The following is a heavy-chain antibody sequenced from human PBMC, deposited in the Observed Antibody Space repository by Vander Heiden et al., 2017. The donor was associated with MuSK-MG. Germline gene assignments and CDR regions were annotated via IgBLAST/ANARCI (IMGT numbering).Heavy chain of an antibody. D-gene: IGHD3-9*01. CDR1: GFSFTDYY. J-gene: IGHJ3*02. CDR2: INPNSGAT. V-gene: IGHV1-2*02. Sequence: QVQLVQSGAEVKKPGASVTVSCKASGFSFTDYYVHWVRQAPGQGREWMGWINPNSGATNYAQKFRGRVTMTRDTSISTAYMELKRLKSDDTAVYYFARGPDMLTGFGAFDMWGQGTMVTVSS. CDR3: ARGPDMLTGFGAFDM.